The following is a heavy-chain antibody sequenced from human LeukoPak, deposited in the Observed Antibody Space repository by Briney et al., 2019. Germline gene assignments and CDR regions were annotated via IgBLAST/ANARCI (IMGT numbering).Heavy chain of an antibody. CDR1: GFTFSSYA. Sequence: GRSLRLSCAASGFTFSSYAMHWVRQAPGKGLEWVAVISYDGSNKYYADSVKGRFTISRDNAKNSLYLQMNSLRAEDTAVYYCARMGEVPYAFDIWGQGTMVTVSS. D-gene: IGHD1-26*01. J-gene: IGHJ3*02. CDR3: ARMGEVPYAFDI. CDR2: ISYDGSNK. V-gene: IGHV3-30-3*01.